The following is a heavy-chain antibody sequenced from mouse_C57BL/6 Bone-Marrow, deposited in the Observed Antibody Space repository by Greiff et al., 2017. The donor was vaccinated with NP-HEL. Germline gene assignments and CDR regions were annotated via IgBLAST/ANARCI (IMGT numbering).Heavy chain of an antibody. CDR3: ARPSYYYGSSYFDD. V-gene: IGHV1-64*01. CDR1: GYTFTSYW. J-gene: IGHJ2*01. Sequence: QVQLQQPGAELVKPGASVKLSCKASGYTFTSYWMHWVKQRPGQGLEWIGMIHPNSGSTNYNEKFKSKATLTVDKSSSTAYMQLSSLTSEDSAVXYCARPSYYYGSSYFDDWGQGTTLTVSS. CDR2: IHPNSGST. D-gene: IGHD1-1*01.